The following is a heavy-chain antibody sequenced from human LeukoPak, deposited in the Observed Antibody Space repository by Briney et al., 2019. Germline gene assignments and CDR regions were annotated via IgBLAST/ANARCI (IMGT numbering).Heavy chain of an antibody. Sequence: PGRSLRPSCAASGFTLSSYAIDWVRQAPGKGLEWVAVISYDGSNKYYADSVKGRFTISRDNSKNTLYLQVNSLRAEDTAVYYCAREAGGSAPYYYYYGMDVWGQGTTVTVSS. J-gene: IGHJ6*02. D-gene: IGHD1-26*01. CDR1: GFTLSSYA. CDR2: ISYDGSNK. V-gene: IGHV3-30-3*01. CDR3: AREAGGSAPYYYYYGMDV.